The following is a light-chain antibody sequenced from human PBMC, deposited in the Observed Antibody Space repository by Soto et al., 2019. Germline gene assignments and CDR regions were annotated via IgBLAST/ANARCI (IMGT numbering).Light chain of an antibody. CDR3: SSYTTSSSYG. Sequence: QSALTQPASVSGTPGQSITMACTGTSSDVGGYDYVSWYQQHPGEVPKLLIYQVFSRASGVSNRFSGSKSGNTASLTISGLQADYEADYYCSSYTTSSSYGFGTGTKLTVL. CDR1: SSDVGGYDY. V-gene: IGLV2-14*01. CDR2: QVF. J-gene: IGLJ1*01.